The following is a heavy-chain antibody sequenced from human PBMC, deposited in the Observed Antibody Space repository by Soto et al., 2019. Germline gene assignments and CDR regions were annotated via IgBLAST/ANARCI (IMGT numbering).Heavy chain of an antibody. Sequence: SETLSLTCTVSGYSMTSGGYYWSWVRHLPGKGLEWIGYIYYSGTTHYNPSLKSRVSMSVDPSKNQFSLKVTSVTAADTAVYYCATLLGGHQNYELGLDVWGQGTAVTVS. CDR1: GYSMTSGGYY. J-gene: IGHJ6*02. CDR3: ATLLGGHQNYELGLDV. V-gene: IGHV4-31*03. CDR2: IYYSGTT. D-gene: IGHD1-7*01.